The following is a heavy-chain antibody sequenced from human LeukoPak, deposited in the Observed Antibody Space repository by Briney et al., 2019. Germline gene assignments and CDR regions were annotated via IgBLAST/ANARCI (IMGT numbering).Heavy chain of an antibody. CDR3: AKGQSGTYPRVHLDY. CDR2: ISGSGGST. D-gene: IGHD1-26*01. V-gene: IGHV3-23*01. Sequence: GGSLRLSCAASGFTFNCAMSWVRQAPGKGLERVSSISGSGGSTYYADSVKGRFTISRDNSKNTLYLQMNSLRAEDTAVYYCAKGQSGTYPRVHLDYWGQGTLVTVSS. CDR1: GFTFNCA. J-gene: IGHJ4*02.